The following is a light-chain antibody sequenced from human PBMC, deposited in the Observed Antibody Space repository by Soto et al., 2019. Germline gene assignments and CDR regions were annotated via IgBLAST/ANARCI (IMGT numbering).Light chain of an antibody. CDR2: GAS. CDR1: QSVSSN. Sequence: EIVMTQSPATLSASPGERATLSCRASQSVSSNLAWYQQKPGQAPRLLIYGASTRATGIPARFSGSGSGTDFTLTISSLQSEDFAVYYCQQCNNWPRTFGGGTKVEIK. CDR3: QQCNNWPRT. V-gene: IGKV3-15*01. J-gene: IGKJ4*02.